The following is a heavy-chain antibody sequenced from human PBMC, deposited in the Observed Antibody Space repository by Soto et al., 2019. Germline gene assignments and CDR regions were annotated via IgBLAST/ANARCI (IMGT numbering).Heavy chain of an antibody. D-gene: IGHD2-15*01. CDR1: GFTFSSYA. CDR2: ISSNGGST. J-gene: IGHJ4*02. CDR3: ARFENKAPSSWGNPFDY. V-gene: IGHV3-64*01. Sequence: PGGSLRLSCAASGFTFSSYAMHWVRQAPGKGLEYVSAISSNGGSTYYANSVKGRFTISRDNSKNTLYLQMGSLRAEDMAVYYCARFENKAPSSWGNPFDYWGQGTLVTVS.